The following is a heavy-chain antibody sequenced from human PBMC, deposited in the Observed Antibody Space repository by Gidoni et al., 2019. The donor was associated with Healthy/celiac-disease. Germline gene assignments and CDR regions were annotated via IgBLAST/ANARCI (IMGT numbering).Heavy chain of an antibody. Sequence: EVQLVESGGGLVQPGGSLRLSCAASGFTFSSYDMHWVRQATGKGLEWVSAIGTAGDTYYPGSVKGRFTISRENAKNSLYLQMNSLRAGDTAVYYCARDLPGYGMDVWGQGTTVTVSS. CDR2: IGTAGDT. CDR3: ARDLPGYGMDV. J-gene: IGHJ6*02. CDR1: GFTFSSYD. D-gene: IGHD7-27*01. V-gene: IGHV3-13*01.